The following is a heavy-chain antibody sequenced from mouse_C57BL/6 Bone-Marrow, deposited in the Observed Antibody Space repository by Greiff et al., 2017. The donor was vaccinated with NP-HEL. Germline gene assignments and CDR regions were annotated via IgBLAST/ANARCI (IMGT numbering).Heavy chain of an antibody. D-gene: IGHD1-2*01. CDR2: GQGLEWIG. CDR3: AEDSAVYYCAWWNSLRGGFAY. Sequence: QVQLQQSGPELARPWASVKISCQAFYTFSRRVHFAIRDTNSWMPWVKQRPGQGLEWIGAIYPGNGDTSYNQKFKGKATLTEDKSSSTAYMQRSRLTAEDSAVYYCAWWNSLRGGFAYWGQGTLVTVSA. V-gene: IGHV1-87*01. CDR1: YTFSRRVH. J-gene: IGHJ3*01.